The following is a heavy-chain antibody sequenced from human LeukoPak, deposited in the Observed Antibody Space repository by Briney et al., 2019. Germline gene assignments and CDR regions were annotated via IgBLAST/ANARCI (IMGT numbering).Heavy chain of an antibody. D-gene: IGHD6-13*01. V-gene: IGHV4-39*01. J-gene: IGHJ5*02. Sequence: SETRSSPFTVLGAAISSSDNSGGWIRQPPGKGLEWIGSIFYSGNPYYGPSLKSRLTISVDTSKNQFSLRLNSVTAADTAVYYCARHRIAAVVPFDPWGQGIPVTVSS. CDR2: IFYSGNP. CDR3: ARHRIAAVVPFDP. CDR1: GAAISSSDNS.